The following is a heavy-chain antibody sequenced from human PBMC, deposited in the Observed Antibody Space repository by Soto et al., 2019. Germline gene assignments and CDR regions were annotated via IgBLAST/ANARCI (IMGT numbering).Heavy chain of an antibody. V-gene: IGHV4-4*07. CDR3: ARGSSGYKYYFDY. D-gene: IGHD3-22*01. Sequence: SETLSLTCTVSGGPISSYFWSWIRQPAGKGLEWIGRLHNTGSTNYNPSLKSRVTISVDTSKNQFSLKLSSVTAADTAVYYCARGSSGYKYYFDYWGQGTLVTVPS. CDR2: LHNTGST. J-gene: IGHJ4*02. CDR1: GGPISSYF.